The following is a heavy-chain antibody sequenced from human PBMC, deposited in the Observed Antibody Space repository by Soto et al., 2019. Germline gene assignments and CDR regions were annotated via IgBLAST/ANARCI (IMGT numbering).Heavy chain of an antibody. CDR2: INHSGST. D-gene: IGHD3-10*01. Sequence: PSETLSLTCAVYGGSFSGYYWSWIRQPPGKGLEWIGEINHSGSTNYNPSLKSRVTISVDTSKNQFSLRLTSVTAADTAVYYCGRLGNEYDSGPLFSFKLWGPGKLVPVSS. CDR1: GGSFSGYY. V-gene: IGHV4-34*01. CDR3: GRLGNEYDSGPLFSFKL. J-gene: IGHJ4*02.